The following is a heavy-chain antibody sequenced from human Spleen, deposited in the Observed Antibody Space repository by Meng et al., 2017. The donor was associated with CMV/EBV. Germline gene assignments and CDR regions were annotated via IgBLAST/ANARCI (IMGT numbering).Heavy chain of an antibody. Sequence: FGTSSFSWVRQAPGQGLEWMGRLIPVLGVPNYAQSFQGRVNITADRSTNTAFMELRSLTFDDNGIYYCARGPEDIVPPQNYYGLGVWGQGTKVTVSS. V-gene: IGHV1-69*02. CDR3: ARGPEDIVPPQNYYGLGV. J-gene: IGHJ6*02. D-gene: IGHD5-12*01. CDR2: LIPVLGVP. CDR1: FGTSS.